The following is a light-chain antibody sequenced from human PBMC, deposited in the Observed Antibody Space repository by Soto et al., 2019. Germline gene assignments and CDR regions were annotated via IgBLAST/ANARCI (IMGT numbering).Light chain of an antibody. CDR3: QQYNNWPPYT. V-gene: IGKV3-15*01. Sequence: IVITQSPATLSVFPGERATLSCRASQSVGSGLSWYQQKPDQAPRLLIYGASTRATGIPARFSGSGSGTEFTLTISSLQSEDYAVYYCQQYNNWPPYTFGQGTKVDI. CDR2: GAS. J-gene: IGKJ2*01. CDR1: QSVGSG.